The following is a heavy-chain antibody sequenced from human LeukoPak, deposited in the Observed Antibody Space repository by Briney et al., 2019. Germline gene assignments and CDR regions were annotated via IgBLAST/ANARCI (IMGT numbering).Heavy chain of an antibody. Sequence: SETLSLTCNVSGGSLSDYYWAWIRQAPGKGLEWIGYIYTSGSTTYNPSLNSRVTISIDTSKGHFSLSLSSVTAADTAVYYCARHPPNDFWIGYGSFDIWGQGTMVTVSS. CDR2: IYTSGST. V-gene: IGHV4-4*09. CDR1: GGSLSDYY. D-gene: IGHD3-3*01. J-gene: IGHJ3*02. CDR3: ARHPPNDFWIGYGSFDI.